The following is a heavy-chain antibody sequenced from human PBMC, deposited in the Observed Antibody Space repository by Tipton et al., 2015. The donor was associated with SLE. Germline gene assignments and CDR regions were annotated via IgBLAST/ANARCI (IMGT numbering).Heavy chain of an antibody. CDR1: GGSIRSDDYY. CDR2: INYGGST. V-gene: IGHV4-31*03. Sequence: TLSLTCTVSGGSIRSDDYYWTWIRQHPGKGLEWIGHINYGGSTYYKPSLKSRLTISVDTSKNQFSLKLSSVTAADTAVYYCASSLYSSGWYGGYYFDYWGQGTLVTVSS. J-gene: IGHJ4*02. CDR3: ASSLYSSGWYGGYYFDY. D-gene: IGHD6-19*01.